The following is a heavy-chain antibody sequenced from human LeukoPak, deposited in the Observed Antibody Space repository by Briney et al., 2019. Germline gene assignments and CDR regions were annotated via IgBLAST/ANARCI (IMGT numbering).Heavy chain of an antibody. D-gene: IGHD3-10*01. J-gene: IGHJ4*02. V-gene: IGHV1-8*03. CDR2: MNPNSGNT. Sequence: GASVKVSCKASGYTFTSYDINWVRQATGQGLEWMGWMNPNSGNTGYAQKFQGRVTITADKSTSTAYMELSSLRSEDTAVYYCARDSPTMVRGVIILNYFDYWGQGTLVTVSS. CDR1: GYTFTSYD. CDR3: ARDSPTMVRGVIILNYFDY.